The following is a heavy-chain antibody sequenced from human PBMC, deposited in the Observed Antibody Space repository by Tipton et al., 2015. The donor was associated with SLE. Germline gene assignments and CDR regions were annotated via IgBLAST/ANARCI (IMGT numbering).Heavy chain of an antibody. Sequence: TLSLTCTVSGGSMSSYCWSWIRQSPRKGLEWIGYIYDRGTTNYNPSLMNRVTISLDRSESQFSLRLTSVTAADTAVYYCARDGPSRTNYMDVWGKGTTVTVSS. V-gene: IGHV4-59*12. CDR2: IYDRGTT. D-gene: IGHD1-1*01. CDR1: GGSMSSYC. J-gene: IGHJ6*03. CDR3: ARDGPSRTNYMDV.